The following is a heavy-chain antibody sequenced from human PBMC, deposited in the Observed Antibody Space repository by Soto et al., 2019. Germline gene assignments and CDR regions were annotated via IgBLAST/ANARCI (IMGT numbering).Heavy chain of an antibody. CDR2: IKTDGSST. CDR3: AKREGNTYGLFH. Sequence: EVQLVESGGGLVQPGGSLRLSCAASGFSFSSYWMHWVRQAPGKGLVWVSRIKTDGSSTDYADSVKGRFTISRDNAKNTLDLQMNSLRAEDTAVYYCAKREGNTYGLFHWGQGTLVTVSS. CDR1: GFSFSSYW. V-gene: IGHV3-74*01. J-gene: IGHJ4*02. D-gene: IGHD5-18*01.